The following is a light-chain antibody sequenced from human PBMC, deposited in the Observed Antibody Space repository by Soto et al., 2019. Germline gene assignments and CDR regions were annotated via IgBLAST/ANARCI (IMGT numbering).Light chain of an antibody. CDR2: AIS. J-gene: IGKJ1*01. Sequence: EIVLTQSPGTLSLSPGERATLSCRASQSVSNNYLAWYQQKSGQAPRLLIYAISSRATGIPDRFSGSGSGTDFTLTISRLEPEDFAVYYCQQYGISRTFGQGTKVDI. V-gene: IGKV3-20*01. CDR3: QQYGISRT. CDR1: QSVSNNY.